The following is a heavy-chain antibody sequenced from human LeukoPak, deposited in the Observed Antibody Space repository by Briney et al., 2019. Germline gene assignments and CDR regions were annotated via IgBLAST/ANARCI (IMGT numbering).Heavy chain of an antibody. D-gene: IGHD3-10*01. Sequence: KPSETLSLTCAVYGGSFSGYYWSWIRQPPGRGLEWIGEINHSGSTNYNPSLKSRVTISVDTSKNQFSLKLSSVTAADTAVYYCASRLGTMVRGVHPFDYWGQGTLVTVSS. V-gene: IGHV4-34*01. CDR2: INHSGST. J-gene: IGHJ4*02. CDR3: ASRLGTMVRGVHPFDY. CDR1: GGSFSGYY.